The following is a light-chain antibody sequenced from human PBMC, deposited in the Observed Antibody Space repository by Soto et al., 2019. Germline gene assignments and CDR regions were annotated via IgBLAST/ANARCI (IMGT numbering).Light chain of an antibody. V-gene: IGKV3D-20*02. CDR1: QSVTNSF. CDR2: GAS. CDR3: QQRVNWPPT. J-gene: IGKJ4*01. Sequence: EIVLAQSPGTLSLSPGERATLSCRASQSVTNSFLAWYQQKPGQAPRLLIYGASRRATGIPDRFTGSGSGTDFTLTISRLEPEDFAVYYCQQRVNWPPTFGGGTKVDI.